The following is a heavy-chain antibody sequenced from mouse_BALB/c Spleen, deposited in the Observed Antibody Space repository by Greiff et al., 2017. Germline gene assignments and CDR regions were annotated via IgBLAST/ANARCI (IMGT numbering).Heavy chain of an antibody. CDR1: GYTFTSYT. CDR3: AREKYGNGDY. J-gene: IGHJ2*01. CDR2: INPSSGYT. D-gene: IGHD2-10*02. V-gene: IGHV1-4*02. Sequence: QVQLQQSAAELARPGASVKMSCKASGYTFTSYTMHWVKQRPGQGLEWIGYINPSSGYTEYNQKFKDKTTLTADKSSSTAYMQLSSLTSEDSAVYYCAREKYGNGDYWGQGTTLTVSS.